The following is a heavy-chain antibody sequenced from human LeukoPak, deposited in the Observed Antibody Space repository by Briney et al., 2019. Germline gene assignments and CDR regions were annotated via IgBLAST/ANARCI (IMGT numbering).Heavy chain of an antibody. Sequence: GGSLRLSCAASGFTFSSYWMSWVRQAPGKGLEWVANIKQDGSGTYYVDSVKGRFTISRDNAKNSLYLQMNSLRAEDTAVYYCAKVRDSSSWYRGYYYYMDVWGKGTMVTVSS. CDR1: GFTFSSYW. J-gene: IGHJ6*03. V-gene: IGHV3-7*01. CDR2: IKQDGSGT. D-gene: IGHD6-13*01. CDR3: AKVRDSSSWYRGYYYYMDV.